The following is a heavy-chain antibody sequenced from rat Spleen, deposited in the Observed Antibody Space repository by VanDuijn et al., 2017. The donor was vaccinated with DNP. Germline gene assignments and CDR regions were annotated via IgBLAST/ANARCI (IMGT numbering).Heavy chain of an antibody. J-gene: IGHJ3*01. D-gene: IGHD1-12*02. CDR1: GFTFSSFP. V-gene: IGHV5-46*01. CDR2: ISPSDDNT. Sequence: EVQLVESGGGLVQPGGSMKLSCAASGFTFSSFPMAWVRQAPTKGLEWVATISPSDDNTYYRDSVKGRFTISRDNAKSTLYLQMNSLRSEDTATYYCTRDDMMGVITTVPFAHWGQGTLVTVSS. CDR3: TRDDMMGVITTVPFAH.